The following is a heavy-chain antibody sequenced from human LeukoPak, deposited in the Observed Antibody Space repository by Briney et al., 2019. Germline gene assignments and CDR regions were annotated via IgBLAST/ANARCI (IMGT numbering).Heavy chain of an antibody. V-gene: IGHV3-23*01. CDR3: ARDQAHSFDI. Sequence: GGSLRLSCAASGFTFSSYGMSWVRQAPGKGLEWVSAISGGGGSTYYADSVKGRFTISRDNAKNTLYLQMNSLRAEDTAVYYCARDQAHSFDIWGQGTMVTVSS. J-gene: IGHJ3*02. CDR1: GFTFSSYG. CDR2: ISGGGGST.